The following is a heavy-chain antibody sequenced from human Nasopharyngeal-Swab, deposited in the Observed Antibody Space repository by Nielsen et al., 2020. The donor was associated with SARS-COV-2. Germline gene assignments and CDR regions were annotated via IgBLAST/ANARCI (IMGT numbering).Heavy chain of an antibody. CDR1: GYSISSGYY. Sequence: SETLSLTCAVSGYSISSGYYWGWIRQPPGKGLEWIGSIYHSGGTYYNPSLKSRLTISVDTSKNPFSLKLGSVTAADTAVYYCARQVVVETHNFDYWGQGTLVTVSS. CDR3: ARQVVVETHNFDY. D-gene: IGHD2-21*01. CDR2: IYHSGGT. V-gene: IGHV4-38-2*01. J-gene: IGHJ4*02.